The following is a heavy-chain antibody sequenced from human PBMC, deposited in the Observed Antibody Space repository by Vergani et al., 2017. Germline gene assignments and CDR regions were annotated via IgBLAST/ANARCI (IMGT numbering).Heavy chain of an antibody. CDR3: ARSGYCAHGVCYMTYYYYMDV. CDR1: GFSFSSFG. V-gene: IGHV3-33*01. J-gene: IGHJ6*03. D-gene: IGHD2-8*01. CDR2: IHYDGSHE. Sequence: QVQLVESGGGVVQPGRSLRLSCAASGFSFSSFGFHWVRQAPGKGLEWVAFIHYDGSHEYYIDSVKGRFTISRDNSKNTLILKMNGLRAEDTAVYYCARSGYCAHGVCYMTYYYYMDVWGKGTAVTVSS.